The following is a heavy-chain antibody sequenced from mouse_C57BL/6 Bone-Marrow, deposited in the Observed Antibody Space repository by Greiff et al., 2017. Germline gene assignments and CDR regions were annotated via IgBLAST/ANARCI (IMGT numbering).Heavy chain of an antibody. D-gene: IGHD2-4*01. V-gene: IGHV1-69*01. CDR3: ARDIYCDYVFDY. J-gene: IGHJ2*01. CDR1: GYNFTSYW. Sequence: QVQLQQPGAELVMPGASVKLSCKASGYNFTSYWMHWVKQRPGQGLEWIGEIDPSDSYTNYNQNFKGKATLTVDKSSNTAYMQLRSLTSEATAVDYSARDIYCDYVFDYWGQGTTLTVSS. CDR2: IDPSDSYT.